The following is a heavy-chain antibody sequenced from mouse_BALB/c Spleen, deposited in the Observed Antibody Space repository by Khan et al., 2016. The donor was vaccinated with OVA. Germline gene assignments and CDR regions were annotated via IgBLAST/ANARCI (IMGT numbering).Heavy chain of an antibody. J-gene: IGHJ3*01. CDR2: IYPGSNNT. Sequence: QVQLKQSGAELARPGASVKLSCKASGYTFTDYNINWVKQRTGQGLEWIGEIYPGSNNTYYNEKFKGKATLTADKSSSTAYMQLSSLTSKDSAVYFCAREWGAWFPYWGQGTLVTVSA. CDR3: AREWGAWFPY. V-gene: IGHV1-77*01. CDR1: GYTFTDYN.